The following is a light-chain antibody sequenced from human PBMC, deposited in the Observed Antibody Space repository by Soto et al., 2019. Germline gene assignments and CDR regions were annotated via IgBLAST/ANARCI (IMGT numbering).Light chain of an antibody. CDR3: QQDVTSSPRP. Sequence: EVVVKHSAATVSLNQRERATLSCRASQSVSSYLAWYQQKPGQAPRLLMYGISRRATGIPDRFSGSGSGTDFTLTITRLEPEDFAVYYCQQDVTSSPRPFGQVTKVDIK. CDR2: GIS. V-gene: IGKV3-20*01. CDR1: QSVSSY. J-gene: IGKJ1*01.